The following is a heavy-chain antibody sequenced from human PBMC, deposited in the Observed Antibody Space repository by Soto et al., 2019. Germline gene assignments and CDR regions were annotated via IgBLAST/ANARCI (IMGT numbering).Heavy chain of an antibody. Sequence: QVQLLESGPGLVKPSGTVSLTCAVSGASISDNNWWSWVRQPPGKGLEWIGEVVHWGTTNYNPSLRSRVTISMDKSKNQISLTLSSVTAADSALYYCARHIGVTGTRGFDYWGQGTLVTVSS. CDR1: GASISDNNW. CDR3: ARHIGVTGTRGFDY. D-gene: IGHD6-19*01. CDR2: VVHWGTT. J-gene: IGHJ4*02. V-gene: IGHV4-4*02.